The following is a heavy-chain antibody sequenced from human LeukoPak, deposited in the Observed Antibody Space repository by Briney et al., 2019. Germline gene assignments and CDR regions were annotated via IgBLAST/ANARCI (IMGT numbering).Heavy chain of an antibody. CDR1: GGSINSYY. J-gene: IGHJ4*02. Sequence: SETLSLTCTVSGGSINSYYWSWIRQPAGKGLEWIGRIYSSGSTNYNPSLKSRVSMSVDTPKNQFSLKLTSATAADTAVYYCARGGKATVVTMWGQGILVTVSS. D-gene: IGHD4-23*01. CDR3: ARGGKATVVTM. V-gene: IGHV4-4*07. CDR2: IYSSGST.